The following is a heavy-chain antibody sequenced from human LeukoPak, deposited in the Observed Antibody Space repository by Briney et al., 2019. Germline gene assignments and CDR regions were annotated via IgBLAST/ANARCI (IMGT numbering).Heavy chain of an antibody. CDR2: IIPIFGTA. D-gene: IGHD3-22*01. Sequence: GASVTVSCTASGGTFSSYAISWVRQAPGQGLEWMGGIIPIFGTANYAQKFQGRVTITADESTSTAYMELSSLRSEDTAVYYCARGSTYYYDSSGYNWFDPWGQGTLVTVSS. CDR1: GGTFSSYA. V-gene: IGHV1-69*01. J-gene: IGHJ5*02. CDR3: ARGSTYYYDSSGYNWFDP.